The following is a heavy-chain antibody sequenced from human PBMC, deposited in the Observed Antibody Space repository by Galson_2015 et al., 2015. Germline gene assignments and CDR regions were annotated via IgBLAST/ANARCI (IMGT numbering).Heavy chain of an antibody. CDR2: IYWDDDK. D-gene: IGHD6-13*01. Sequence: PALVKPTQTLTLTCTFSGFSLSTSGVGVGWIRQPPGKALEWLALIYWDDDKRYSPSLKSRLTITKDTSKNQVVLTMTNMDPVDTGTYYCARVLFPNSSSWAFDYWGQGTLVTVSS. CDR3: ARVLFPNSSSWAFDY. V-gene: IGHV2-5*02. CDR1: GFSLSTSGVG. J-gene: IGHJ4*02.